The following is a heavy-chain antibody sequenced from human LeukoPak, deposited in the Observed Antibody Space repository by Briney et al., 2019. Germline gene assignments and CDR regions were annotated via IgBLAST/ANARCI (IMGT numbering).Heavy chain of an antibody. CDR2: IYSTGTT. J-gene: IGHJ6*04. CDR3: AASVSQYFGRDV. V-gene: IGHV4-4*08. CDR1: GGSISSYY. Sequence: RPSETLSLTCSVSGGSISSYYLSWTRQPLGKGLEWIGYIYSTGTTDYNPSLNSRVTMSLDTSKNHFSLNLTSMTAADTAIYYCAASVSQYFGRDVWGKGTTIIVSS. D-gene: IGHD3-9*01.